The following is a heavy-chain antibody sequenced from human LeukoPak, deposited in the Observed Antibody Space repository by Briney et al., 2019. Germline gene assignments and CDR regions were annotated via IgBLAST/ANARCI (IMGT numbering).Heavy chain of an antibody. V-gene: IGHV1-46*01. D-gene: IGHD4-17*01. CDR3: ARDGYGEDYYYMDV. CDR1: GYTFTNHY. J-gene: IGHJ6*03. Sequence: ASVKVSCKASGYTFTNHYMYWVRQAPGQGLEWMGIINRSGGRTIYAQKFQGRVTMTRDTSTSTVYMELSSLRSEDTAVYYCARDGYGEDYYYMDVWGKGTTVTISS. CDR2: INRSGGRT.